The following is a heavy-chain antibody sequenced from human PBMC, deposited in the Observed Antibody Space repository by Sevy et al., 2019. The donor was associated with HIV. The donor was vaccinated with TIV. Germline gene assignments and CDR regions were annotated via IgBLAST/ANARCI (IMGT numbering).Heavy chain of an antibody. J-gene: IGHJ4*02. D-gene: IGHD6-19*01. CDR1: GYSISSGFY. V-gene: IGHV4-38-2*01. Sequence: SETLSLTCAVSGYSISSGFYWGLIRQPPGKGLEWIVLMYHSGSTYYNSSLQSRVTISVDTSKNQFSLELTSVTAADTAVYYCARLGIAVAGYFDYWGQGTLVTVSS. CDR2: MYHSGST. CDR3: ARLGIAVAGYFDY.